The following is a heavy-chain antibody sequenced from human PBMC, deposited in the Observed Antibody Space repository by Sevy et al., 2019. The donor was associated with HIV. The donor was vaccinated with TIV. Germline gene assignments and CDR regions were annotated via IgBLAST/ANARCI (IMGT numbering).Heavy chain of an antibody. Sequence: GSLRLSCAAPGFTFSSYWMHWVRPAPGKGLVWVSRINSDGSIKNYADAVKGRITVSRDTTKNTLYLQMNTRRAENTADYYGAKSPASGGGWGFDPWGQGTLVTVSS. CDR2: INSDGSIK. CDR3: AKSPASGGGWGFDP. V-gene: IGHV3-74*01. J-gene: IGHJ5*02. D-gene: IGHD2-15*01. CDR1: GFTFSSYW.